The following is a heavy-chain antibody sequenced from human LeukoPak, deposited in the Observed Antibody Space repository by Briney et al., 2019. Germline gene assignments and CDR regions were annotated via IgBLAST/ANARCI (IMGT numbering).Heavy chain of an antibody. CDR3: ARALGYSSEDYYYYMDV. Sequence: SVKVSCKASGGTFSSYAISWVRQAPGQGLEWMGGIIPIFGTANYAQKFQGRVTITTDESTSTAYMELSSLRSEDTAVYYCARALGYSSEDYYYYMDVWGKGTTVTVSS. CDR1: GGTFSSYA. D-gene: IGHD6-25*01. CDR2: IIPIFGTA. V-gene: IGHV1-69*05. J-gene: IGHJ6*03.